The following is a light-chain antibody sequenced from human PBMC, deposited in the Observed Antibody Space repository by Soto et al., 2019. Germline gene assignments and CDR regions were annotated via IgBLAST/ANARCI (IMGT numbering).Light chain of an antibody. CDR1: QDISNH. V-gene: IGKV1-33*01. J-gene: IGKJ4*01. Sequence: DIQMTQSPSSLSASVGDRLTITCQASQDISNHLNWYQQKPDEAPNLLIYDTSNLETGVPSRFSGSGSGTYFTLPISSLQPEDIATYYCQQYHRLSLTFGGGTKVEIK. CDR2: DTS. CDR3: QQYHRLSLT.